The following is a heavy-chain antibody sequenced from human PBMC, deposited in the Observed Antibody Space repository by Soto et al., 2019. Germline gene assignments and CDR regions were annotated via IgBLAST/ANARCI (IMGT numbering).Heavy chain of an antibody. D-gene: IGHD2-15*01. CDR3: ARADLVGVVVAATPRYFQH. Sequence: QVQLQQWGAGLLKPSETLSLTCAVYGGSFSGYYWSWIRQPPGKGLEWIGKINHSGSTNYNPSLKSRVTISVDTCKNQFSLKLSSVTAADTAVYYCARADLVGVVVAATPRYFQHWGQGTLVTVSS. J-gene: IGHJ1*01. CDR2: INHSGST. V-gene: IGHV4-34*01. CDR1: GGSFSGYY.